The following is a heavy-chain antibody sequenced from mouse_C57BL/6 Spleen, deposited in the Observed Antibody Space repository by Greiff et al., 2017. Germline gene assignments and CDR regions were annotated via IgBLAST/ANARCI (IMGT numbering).Heavy chain of an antibody. CDR1: GYTFTSYW. D-gene: IGHD2-4*01. CDR2: IYPSDSET. J-gene: IGHJ4*01. CDR3: ARFDSDYDMAMDY. V-gene: IGHV1-61*01. Sequence: VQLQQPGAELVRPGSSVKLSCKASGYTFTSYWMDWVKQRPGQGLEWIGNIYPSDSETHYNQKFKDKATLTVDKSSSTAYMQLSSLTSEDSAVYYCARFDSDYDMAMDYWGQGTSVTVSS.